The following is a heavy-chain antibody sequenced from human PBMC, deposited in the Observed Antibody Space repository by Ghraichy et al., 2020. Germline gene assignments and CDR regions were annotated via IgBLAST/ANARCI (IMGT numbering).Heavy chain of an antibody. Sequence: RGSLRLSCAASGFTFSSYWMSWVRQAPGKGLEWVANIKQDGSEKYYVDSVKGRFTISRDNAKNSLYLQMNSLRAEDTAVYYCARDGGEGIVVVDWSKGTLVTVSS. J-gene: IGHJ4*02. CDR1: GFTFSSYW. V-gene: IGHV3-7*01. CDR3: ARDGGEGIVVVD. D-gene: IGHD3-22*01. CDR2: IKQDGSEK.